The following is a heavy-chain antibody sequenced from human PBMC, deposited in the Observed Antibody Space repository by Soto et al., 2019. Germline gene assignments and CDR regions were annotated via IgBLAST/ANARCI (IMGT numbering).Heavy chain of an antibody. CDR3: TRDRSWYGKKRFDY. Sequence: QPGGSLRLSCTASGFTFGDYAMSWFRQAPGKGLEWVGFIRSKAYGGTTEYAASVKGRFTISRDDSKSIAYLQMNSLKTEDTAVYYCTRDRSWYGKKRFDYWGQGTLVTVSS. J-gene: IGHJ4*02. CDR2: IRSKAYGGTT. CDR1: GFTFGDYA. D-gene: IGHD6-13*01. V-gene: IGHV3-49*03.